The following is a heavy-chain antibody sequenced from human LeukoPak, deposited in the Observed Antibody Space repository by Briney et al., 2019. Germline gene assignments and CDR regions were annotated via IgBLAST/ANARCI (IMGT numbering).Heavy chain of an antibody. J-gene: IGHJ4*02. CDR2: IYWNDDK. V-gene: IGHV2-5*01. D-gene: IGHD2-8*01. Sequence: SGPTLVKPTQTLTLTCTFSGFSLSTSGVGVGWIRQPPGKALEWLALIYWNDDKRYSPSLKSRLTITKDTSKNQVALTMTNMDPVDTATYYCAHRPTAGRVKVYYFDYWGQGTLVTVSS. CDR3: AHRPTAGRVKVYYFDY. CDR1: GFSLSTSGVG.